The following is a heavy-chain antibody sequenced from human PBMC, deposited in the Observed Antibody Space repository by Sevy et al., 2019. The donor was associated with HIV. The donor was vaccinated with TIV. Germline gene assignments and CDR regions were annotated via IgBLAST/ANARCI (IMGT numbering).Heavy chain of an antibody. D-gene: IGHD1-26*01. V-gene: IGHV4-39*01. CDR3: ASLLVGATTHAFDI. CDR1: GGSMSSSSYY. CDR2: IYYSWST. Sequence: SETLSLTCSVSGGSMSSSSYYWGWIRQPPGKGLEWIGSIYYSWSTYYNPSLKSRVTISVDTSKNQFSLKLSSVTAADTAVYYCASLLVGATTHAFDIWGQGTMVTVSS. J-gene: IGHJ3*02.